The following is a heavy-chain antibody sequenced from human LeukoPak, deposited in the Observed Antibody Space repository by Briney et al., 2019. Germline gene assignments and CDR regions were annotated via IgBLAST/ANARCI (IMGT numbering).Heavy chain of an antibody. V-gene: IGHV1-18*01. J-gene: IGHJ4*02. Sequence: ASVKVSCKASGYTFTSYGISCVRQAPGQRLECMLWISAYNGNTNYAQKLQGRVTMTTDTSTSTAYMELRSLRSDDTAVYYCGRIPRVVAGPDYWGQGTLVTVSS. D-gene: IGHD6-19*01. CDR1: GYTFTSYG. CDR2: ISAYNGNT. CDR3: GRIPRVVAGPDY.